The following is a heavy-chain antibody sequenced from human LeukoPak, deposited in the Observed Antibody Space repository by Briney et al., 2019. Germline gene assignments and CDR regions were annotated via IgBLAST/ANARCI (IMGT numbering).Heavy chain of an antibody. Sequence: ASVKVSCKASGYTFTTYYVHWVRQAPGQGLEWMGWINPNSGGTNYAQKFQGRVTMTRDTSISTAYMELSRLRSDDTAVYFCARRCDTSSYYTYYFDYWGQGTLVTVSS. J-gene: IGHJ4*02. CDR1: GYTFTTYY. CDR3: ARRCDTSSYYTYYFDY. CDR2: INPNSGGT. V-gene: IGHV1-2*02. D-gene: IGHD3-22*01.